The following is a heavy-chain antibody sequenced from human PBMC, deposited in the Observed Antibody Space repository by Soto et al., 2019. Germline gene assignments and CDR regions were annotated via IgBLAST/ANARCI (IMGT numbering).Heavy chain of an antibody. CDR3: ARGYYSGSGTYYFDY. CDR2: IYHSGSA. D-gene: IGHD3-10*01. J-gene: IGHJ4*02. Sequence: SETLSLTCTVSGGSITSGGYYWTWLRQHPGKGLEWIGCIYHSGSAYYSPSLKSRVTISVDTSTDQFSLTVDFVTAADTAVAYCARGYYSGSGTYYFDYWGEGTLVTVSS. V-gene: IGHV4-31*02. CDR1: GGSITSGGYY.